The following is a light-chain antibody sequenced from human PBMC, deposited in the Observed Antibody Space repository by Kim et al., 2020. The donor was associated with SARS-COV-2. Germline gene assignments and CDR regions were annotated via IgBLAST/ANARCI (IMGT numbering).Light chain of an antibody. V-gene: IGLV6-57*01. Sequence: NFMLTQPHSVSESPGKTVTISCTRSSGSIASNYVQWFQQRPGSSPTTVIYEDNQSPYGVPDRFSASIDSSSNSASLTISGLKTEDEADYYCQSYDGSNWVFGGGTQLTVL. CDR1: SGSIASNY. CDR3: QSYDGSNWV. J-gene: IGLJ3*02. CDR2: EDN.